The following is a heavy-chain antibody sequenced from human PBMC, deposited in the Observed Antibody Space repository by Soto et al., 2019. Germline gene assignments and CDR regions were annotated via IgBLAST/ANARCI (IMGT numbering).Heavy chain of an antibody. CDR3: ASVRFLEWYTFPEPRHDAFDI. D-gene: IGHD3-3*01. CDR1: GYSFTIYW. Sequence: PGESLKISCKGSGYSFTIYWIGWVLQMPWKGLEWMGIIYPGDSDTRYSPSFQGQVTISADKSISTAYLQWSSLKASDTAMYYCASVRFLEWYTFPEPRHDAFDIWGQGTMVTVSS. CDR2: IYPGDSDT. J-gene: IGHJ3*02. V-gene: IGHV5-51*01.